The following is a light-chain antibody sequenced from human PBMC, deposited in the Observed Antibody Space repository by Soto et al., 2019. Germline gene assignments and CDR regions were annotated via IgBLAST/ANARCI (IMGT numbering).Light chain of an antibody. Sequence: DIQMTQSPSTLSASVGDRVTITCRASQSISSLLAWHQQKPGRAPTLLIYKASTLESGVPSRFSGSGSGTEFSLPISSLQPDDSATYYCQQYNSYPLTFGQGTRLEIK. CDR3: QQYNSYPLT. V-gene: IGKV1-5*03. CDR2: KAS. CDR1: QSISSL. J-gene: IGKJ5*01.